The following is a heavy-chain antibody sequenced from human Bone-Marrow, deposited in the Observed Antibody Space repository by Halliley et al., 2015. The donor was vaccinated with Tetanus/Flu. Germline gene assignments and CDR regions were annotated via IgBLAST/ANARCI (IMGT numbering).Heavy chain of an antibody. D-gene: IGHD3-16*01. CDR1: GFTFDDYA. J-gene: IGHJ4*02. V-gene: IGHV3-9*01. CDR2: INEDEGTI. Sequence: SLRLSCAASGFTFDDYAMHWVRQVPGRGLKWVSRINEDEGTITYAGSVKGRFTISRDSAKNTLYLQMNSLRAEDTAVYYCVRDMFGPHDYWGQGSLVTVSS. CDR3: VRDMFGPHDY.